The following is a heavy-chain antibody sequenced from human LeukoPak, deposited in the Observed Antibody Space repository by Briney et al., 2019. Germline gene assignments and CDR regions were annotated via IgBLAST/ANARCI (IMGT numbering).Heavy chain of an antibody. D-gene: IGHD4-17*01. Sequence: GGSLRLSCAASGFTFSSYAMHWVRQAPGKGLEYVSAISSNGGSTYYANSVKGRLTISRDNSKNTLYLQMGSLRAEDMAVYYCARVADYGDYVYFQHWGQGTLVTVSS. CDR2: ISSNGGST. J-gene: IGHJ1*01. V-gene: IGHV3-64*01. CDR3: ARVADYGDYVYFQH. CDR1: GFTFSSYA.